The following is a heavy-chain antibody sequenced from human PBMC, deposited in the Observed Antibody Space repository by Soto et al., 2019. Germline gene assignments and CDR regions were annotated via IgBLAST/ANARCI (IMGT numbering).Heavy chain of an antibody. J-gene: IGHJ4*02. CDR2: IWYDGSKK. V-gene: IGHV3-33*01. Sequence: QVQLVESGGGVVQPGRSLRLSCAASGFTFSSYGMHWVRQAPGKGLEWVAVIWYDGSKKYYADSVKGRFTISRDNSKNTLYLQMNSLRAEDTAVYYCARGPVKGGSYLLVYWGQGTLVTVSS. CDR1: GFTFSSYG. D-gene: IGHD1-26*01. CDR3: ARGPVKGGSYLLVY.